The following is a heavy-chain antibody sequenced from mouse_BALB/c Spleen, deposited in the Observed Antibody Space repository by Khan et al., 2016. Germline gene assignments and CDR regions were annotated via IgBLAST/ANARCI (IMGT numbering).Heavy chain of an antibody. J-gene: IGHJ1*01. V-gene: IGHV14-3*02. CDR1: GFNIKDTY. CDR2: IDPANGNT. Sequence: VQLKQSGAELVKPGASVKLSCTASGFNIKDTYMHWVKQRPEQGLEWIGRIDPANGNTKYDPKFQGKATITADTSSNTAYLQLSSLTSEDTAVYYCARGLLRLRYVDVWGAGTTVTVSS. D-gene: IGHD1-2*01. CDR3: ARGLLRLRYVDV.